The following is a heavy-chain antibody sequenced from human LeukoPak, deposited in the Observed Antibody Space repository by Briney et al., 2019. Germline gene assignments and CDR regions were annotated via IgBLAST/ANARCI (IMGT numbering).Heavy chain of an antibody. Sequence: GGSLRLSCAASGFTFSSYGMHWVRQAPGKGLEWVAVISYDGSNKYYADSVKGRFTISRDNSKNTLYLQMNSLRAEDTAVYYCAEEDLEMATISSVYFDYWGQGTLVTVSS. CDR3: AEEDLEMATISSVYFDY. V-gene: IGHV3-30*18. CDR2: ISYDGSNK. CDR1: GFTFSSYG. D-gene: IGHD5-24*01. J-gene: IGHJ4*02.